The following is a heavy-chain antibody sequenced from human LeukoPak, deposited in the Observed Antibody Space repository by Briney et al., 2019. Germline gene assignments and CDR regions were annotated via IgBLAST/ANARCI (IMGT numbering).Heavy chain of an antibody. CDR3: ARVLAYYDFWSGLYYYYYGMDV. J-gene: IGHJ6*02. Sequence: ASVKVSCKASGYTFTSYDIHWVRQATGQGLEWMGWMNPNSGNTGYAQKFQGRVTMTRNTSISTAYMELSSLRSEDTAVYYCARVLAYYDFWSGLYYYYYGMDVWGQGTTVTVSS. CDR2: MNPNSGNT. D-gene: IGHD3-3*01. V-gene: IGHV1-8*01. CDR1: GYTFTSYD.